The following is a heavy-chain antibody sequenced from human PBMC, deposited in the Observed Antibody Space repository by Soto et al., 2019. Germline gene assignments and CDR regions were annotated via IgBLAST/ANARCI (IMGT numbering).Heavy chain of an antibody. CDR3: ARSVFP. V-gene: IGHV4-31*03. J-gene: IGHJ5*02. CDR2: IYYSGST. CDR1: GGSISRGGYY. Sequence: PSETLSLTCSVSGGSISRGGYYWNWIRQHPGKGLEWIGYIYYSGSTYYNPSPKSRVTISVDTSKNQFSLKLSSVTAADTAVYYCARSVFPWGQGTLVTVSS.